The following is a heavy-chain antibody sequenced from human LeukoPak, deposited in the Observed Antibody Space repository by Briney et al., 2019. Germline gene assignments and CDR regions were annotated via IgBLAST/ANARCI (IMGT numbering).Heavy chain of an antibody. CDR2: IFPGDSET. J-gene: IGHJ4*02. V-gene: IGHV5-51*01. Sequence: GESLKISCKGSGYSFSSYWIGWARQMPGKGLEWMGIIFPGDSETRYSPSFQGQVNLSADQSLSTAYLEWSSLKGSDTAMYYCARVRSSSLYDFDYWGQGTLVTVSS. CDR3: ARVRSSSLYDFDY. CDR1: GYSFSSYW. D-gene: IGHD6-13*01.